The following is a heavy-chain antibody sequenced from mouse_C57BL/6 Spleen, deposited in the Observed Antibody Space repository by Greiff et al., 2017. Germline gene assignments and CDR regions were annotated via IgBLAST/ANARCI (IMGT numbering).Heavy chain of an antibody. CDR1: GYTFTSYW. CDR2: IHPNSGST. CDR3: ARLALTGFDY. D-gene: IGHD4-1*01. V-gene: IGHV1-64*01. J-gene: IGHJ2*01. Sequence: QVHVKQPGAELVKPGASVKLSCKASGYTFTSYWMHWVKQRPGQGLEWIGMIHPNSGSTNYNEKFKSKATLTVDKSSSTAYMQLSSLTSEDSAVYYCARLALTGFDYWGQGTTLTVSS.